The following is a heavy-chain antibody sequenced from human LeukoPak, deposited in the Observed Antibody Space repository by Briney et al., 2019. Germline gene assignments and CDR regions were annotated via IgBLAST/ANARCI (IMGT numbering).Heavy chain of an antibody. CDR3: ANLDYESIDP. CDR2: FDGNGPNT. CDR1: GFTFSSFA. J-gene: IGHJ5*02. Sequence: GGSLRLSCAASGFTFSSFAMTWVRQAPGKGLEWVSGFDGNGPNTYYADSVKGRFTISRDNSKNTLYLQMNSLRAEDTAVYYCANLDYESIDPWGQGTLVTVSS. V-gene: IGHV3-23*01. D-gene: IGHD3-16*01.